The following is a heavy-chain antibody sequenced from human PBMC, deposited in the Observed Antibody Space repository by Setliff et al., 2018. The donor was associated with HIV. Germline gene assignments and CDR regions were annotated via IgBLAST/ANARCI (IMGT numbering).Heavy chain of an antibody. J-gene: IGHJ3*02. CDR1: GYTFTAYY. CDR2: INPDSGAT. V-gene: IGHV1-2*02. CDR3: TSQGHNTFNI. Sequence: ASVKVSCKSSGYTFTAYYIHWVRQARGQGLEWMGWINPDSGATKYADSVKGRFTVARDNAKNSLYLQMNSLRAEDKGVYYCTSQGHNTFNIWGQGTMVTVSS.